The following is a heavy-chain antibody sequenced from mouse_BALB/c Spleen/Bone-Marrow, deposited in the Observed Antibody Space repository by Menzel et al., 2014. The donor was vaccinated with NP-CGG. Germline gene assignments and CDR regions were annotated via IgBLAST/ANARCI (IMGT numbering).Heavy chain of an antibody. CDR2: INPSTGYT. V-gene: IGHV1-7*01. CDR1: GYTFTSYW. D-gene: IGHD2-3*01. CDR3: ARERYAGYYFDY. Sequence: VKLVESGAELAKPGASVKMSCKASGYTFTSYWMHWVKQRPRQGLEWIGYINPSTGYTEYNQKFKDKATLTADKSSSTAYMQLSSLTSEDSAVYYCARERYAGYYFDYWGQGTTLTVSS. J-gene: IGHJ2*01.